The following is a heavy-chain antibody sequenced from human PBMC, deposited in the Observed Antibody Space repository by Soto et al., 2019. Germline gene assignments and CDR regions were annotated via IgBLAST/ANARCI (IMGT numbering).Heavy chain of an antibody. CDR2: ISYDGSNK. D-gene: IGHD3-22*01. Sequence: GGSLRLSCAASGFTFSSYGMHWVRQAPGKGLEWVAVISYDGSNKYYADSVKGRFTISRDNSKNTLYLQMNSLRAEDTAVYYCAAYYYDSSGYFLVDYWGQGPLVTVSS. CDR1: GFTFSSYG. CDR3: AAYYYDSSGYFLVDY. J-gene: IGHJ4*02. V-gene: IGHV3-30*03.